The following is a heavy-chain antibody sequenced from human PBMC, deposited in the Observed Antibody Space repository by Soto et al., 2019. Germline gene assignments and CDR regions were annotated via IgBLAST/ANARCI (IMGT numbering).Heavy chain of an antibody. V-gene: IGHV4-34*01. CDR2: INDRGSI. Sequence: VQLQQWGAGPLRPLETLSLTCGVSGGSFSGYYWAWIRQSPGKGLECIGEINDRGSINYNPSLKSRDIISVDTSKNHYSLNLRSVTAADTAVYYCARESHDILTGPPWVWYFDLWGRGTLVTVSS. D-gene: IGHD3-9*01. CDR1: GGSFSGYY. CDR3: ARESHDILTGPPWVWYFDL. J-gene: IGHJ2*01.